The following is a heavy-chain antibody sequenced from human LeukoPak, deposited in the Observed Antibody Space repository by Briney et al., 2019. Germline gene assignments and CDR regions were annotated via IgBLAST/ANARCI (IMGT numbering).Heavy chain of an antibody. Sequence: GGSLRLSCAASGFTFSSYWMSWVRQAPGKGPEWVANINQGGSAKYYVDSVKGRFTISRDNAKNSLYLQMNSLRAEDTAVYYCTRDEDYGDSHWGQGTPVTVSS. CDR2: INQGGSAK. CDR3: TRDEDYGDSH. CDR1: GFTFSSYW. J-gene: IGHJ4*02. D-gene: IGHD4-17*01. V-gene: IGHV3-7*01.